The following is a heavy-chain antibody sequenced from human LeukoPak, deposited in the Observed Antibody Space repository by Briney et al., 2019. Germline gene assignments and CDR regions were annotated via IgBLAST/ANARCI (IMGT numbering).Heavy chain of an antibody. D-gene: IGHD3-3*01. CDR2: ITPIYGRA. J-gene: IGHJ4*02. CDR3: ARGPFLEWLWGAIDY. V-gene: IGHV1-69*15. CDR1: GGSFTSYG. Sequence: ASVKVSCKASGGSFTSYGISWVRQAPGQGLEWMGKITPIYGRANYGQKFQGRVTITADELTTTSYMELSRLRSDDTAVYYCARGPFLEWLWGAIDYWGQGTLVTVSS.